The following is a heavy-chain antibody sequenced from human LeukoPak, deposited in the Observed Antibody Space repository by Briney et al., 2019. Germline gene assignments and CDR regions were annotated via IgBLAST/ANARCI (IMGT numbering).Heavy chain of an antibody. J-gene: IGHJ6*02. CDR3: ARHGIVDTGVVSYYYYGMDV. Sequence: KPSETLSLTCTVSSASISSSSSYWGWIRRPPGKGLGWIGSIYYSGSTYYNPSLKSRVTISVDTSKNQFSLNLSSVTAADTAVYYCARHGIVDTGVVSYYYYGMDVWGQGTTVTVSS. CDR1: SASISSSSSY. V-gene: IGHV4-39*01. CDR2: IYYSGST. D-gene: IGHD5-18*01.